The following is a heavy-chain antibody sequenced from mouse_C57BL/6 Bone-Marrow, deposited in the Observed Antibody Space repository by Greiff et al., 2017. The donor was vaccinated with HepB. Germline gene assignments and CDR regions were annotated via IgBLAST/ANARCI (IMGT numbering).Heavy chain of an antibody. Sequence: QVQLQQPGAELVMPGASVKLSCKASGYTFTSYWMHWVKQRPGPGLEWIGEIDPSDSYTNYNQKFKGKSTLTVDKSSSTAYMQLSSLTSEDSAVYYCARGDEGDYWGQGTTLTVSS. V-gene: IGHV1-69*01. D-gene: IGHD3-3*01. CDR2: IDPSDSYT. CDR1: GYTFTSYW. J-gene: IGHJ2*01. CDR3: ARGDEGDY.